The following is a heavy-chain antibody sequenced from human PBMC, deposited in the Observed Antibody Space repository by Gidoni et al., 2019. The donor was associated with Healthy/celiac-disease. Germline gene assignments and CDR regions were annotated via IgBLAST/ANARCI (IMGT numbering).Heavy chain of an antibody. V-gene: IGHV1-69*09. J-gene: IGHJ4*02. CDR3: ARDTSGYCSGGSCYPRWVGFDY. CDR1: GGTFSSYA. Sequence: QVQLVQSGAEVTKPGSSVKVSCKASGGTFSSYAISWVRQAPGQGLEWMGRIIPILGIANYAQKFQGRVTITADKSTSTAYMELSSLRSEDTAVYYCARDTSGYCSGGSCYPRWVGFDYWGQGTLVTVSS. D-gene: IGHD2-15*01. CDR2: IIPILGIA.